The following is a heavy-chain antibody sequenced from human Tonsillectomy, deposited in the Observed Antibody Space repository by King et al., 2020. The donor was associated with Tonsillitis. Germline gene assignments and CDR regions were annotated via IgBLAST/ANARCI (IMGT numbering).Heavy chain of an antibody. Sequence: VQLVQSGAVVKKPGESLRISCKGSEYSFTNYWISWVRQMPGKGLEWMGRIDPSDSYINYSPSFQGHVTISADKSISTAYLQWSSLKASDTAMYYCARGPRYDYAYWYFDLWGRGTLVPVSS. CDR1: EYSFTNYW. D-gene: IGHD3-16*01. V-gene: IGHV5-10-1*01. J-gene: IGHJ2*01. CDR2: IDPSDSYI. CDR3: ARGPRYDYAYWYFDL.